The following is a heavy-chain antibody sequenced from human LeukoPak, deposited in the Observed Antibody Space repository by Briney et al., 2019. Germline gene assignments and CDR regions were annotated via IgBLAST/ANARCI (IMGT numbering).Heavy chain of an antibody. CDR3: TMQYGVNTAMVTENLDY. D-gene: IGHD5-18*01. CDR2: FKNQTDGGTT. V-gene: IGHV3-15*01. Sequence: GAPRPPRAGLGFPFKKALMKLVPQAPGKGPGLVCRFKNQTDGGTTDYAAPVKGRFTISRDDSKNTLYLQMNSLKTEDTAVYYCTMQYGVNTAMVTENLDYWGQGTLVTVSS. CDR1: GFPFKKAL. J-gene: IGHJ4*02.